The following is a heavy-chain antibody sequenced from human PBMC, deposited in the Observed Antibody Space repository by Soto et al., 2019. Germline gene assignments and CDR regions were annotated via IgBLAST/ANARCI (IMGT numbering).Heavy chain of an antibody. CDR1: GYTFTSYA. V-gene: IGHV1-3*01. Sequence: ASVKVSCKASGYTFTSYAMHWVRQAPGQRLEWMGWINAGNGHTKYSQKFQGRVTITRDTSASTAYMELSSLRSEDTAVYYCARVEFPHDYWGQGTLVTVSS. D-gene: IGHD3-10*01. CDR2: INAGNGHT. J-gene: IGHJ4*02. CDR3: ARVEFPHDY.